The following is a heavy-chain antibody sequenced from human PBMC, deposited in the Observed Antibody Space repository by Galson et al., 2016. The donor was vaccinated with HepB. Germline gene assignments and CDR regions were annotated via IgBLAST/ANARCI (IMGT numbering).Heavy chain of an antibody. V-gene: IGHV2-5*02. J-gene: IGHJ4*02. CDR2: IYWDDDK. D-gene: IGHD3-16*01. Sequence: ALVKPTQTLTLTCTLSGFSLSTSGVGVGWIRQPPGKALEWLAPIYWDDDKRYSPSLKSRLTITKDTSKNQVVLTMTNMDPVDTATYYCAHSVTFGGVARRFDYWGQGTLVAVSS. CDR1: GFSLSTSGVG. CDR3: AHSVTFGGVARRFDY.